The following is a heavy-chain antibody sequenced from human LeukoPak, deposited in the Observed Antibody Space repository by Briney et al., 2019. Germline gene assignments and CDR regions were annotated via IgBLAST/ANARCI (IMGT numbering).Heavy chain of an antibody. V-gene: IGHV3-23*01. CDR2: MRGSGGDT. CDR1: GFTFSNFA. CDR3: AKDQLDRHYYYGVDV. D-gene: IGHD2-2*03. Sequence: GGSLRLSCAASGFTFSNFAMKWVRQAQGKGLEWVSGMRGSGGDTYYADSVKGRSTISRANSTKRVILQMNSLRAEDTAVYYCAKDQLDRHYYYGVDVWGQGTTVTVSS. J-gene: IGHJ6*02.